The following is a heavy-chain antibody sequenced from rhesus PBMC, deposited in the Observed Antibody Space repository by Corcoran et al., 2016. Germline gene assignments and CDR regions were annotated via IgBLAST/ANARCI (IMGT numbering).Heavy chain of an antibody. CDR2: IYGNSAST. CDR3: ARDQEYSPIDY. D-gene: IGHD4-23*01. Sequence: QVQLQESGPGLVKPSEPLSLTCAVSGGCISGGYDWGWIRPHPGKGLEWIGNIYGNSASTYYNPPLKRRGTVSKDTVKNQFSRKRTSVTAADTAVYYGARDQEYSPIDYWGQGVLVTVSS. CDR1: GGCISGGYD. J-gene: IGHJ4*01. V-gene: IGHV4S7*01.